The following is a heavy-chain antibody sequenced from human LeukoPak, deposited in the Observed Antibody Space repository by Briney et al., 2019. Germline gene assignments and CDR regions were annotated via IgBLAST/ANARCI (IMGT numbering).Heavy chain of an antibody. CDR3: VRGDWYFES. CDR1: GFNFSDSR. V-gene: IGHV3-7*04. D-gene: IGHD2-21*01. J-gene: IGHJ4*02. Sequence: GGSLRLSCATSGFNFSDSRMTWVRQAPGKGLQWVANINRDGTEKHFLDSSEGRFTISRDNRKKSLYRQMNSLRPQDTAVYFCVRGDWYFESWGQGTLVTVSS. CDR2: INRDGTEK.